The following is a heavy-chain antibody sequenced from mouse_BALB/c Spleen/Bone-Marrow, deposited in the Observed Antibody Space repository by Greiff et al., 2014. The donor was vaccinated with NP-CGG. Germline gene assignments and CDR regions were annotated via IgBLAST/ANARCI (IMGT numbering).Heavy chain of an antibody. Sequence: VQLKESGPSLVKPSQTLSLTCSVPGDSITSGFWNWVRKFPGNKIEYMGYISYSGNTYYNPSLKSRISITRDTSKNQYYLQLNSVTTEDAATYYCATYDGYCFDYWGQGTTLTVSS. J-gene: IGHJ2*01. D-gene: IGHD2-3*01. CDR1: GDSITSGF. CDR2: ISYSGNT. V-gene: IGHV3-8*02. CDR3: ATYDGYCFDY.